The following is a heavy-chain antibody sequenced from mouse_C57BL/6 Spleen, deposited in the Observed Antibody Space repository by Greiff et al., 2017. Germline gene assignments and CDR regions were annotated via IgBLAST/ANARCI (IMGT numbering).Heavy chain of an antibody. CDR3: ATITTVVPPGYFDV. V-gene: IGHV1-78*01. CDR2: IYPRDGST. Sequence: QVQLQQSDAELVKPGASVKISCKVSGYTFTDHTIHWMKQRPEPGLEWIGYIYPRDGSTMYNEQFKGKATLTADNSSSTAYMQLNSLTSEDSAVYFCATITTVVPPGYFDVWGTGTTVTVSS. CDR1: GYTFTDHT. J-gene: IGHJ1*03. D-gene: IGHD1-1*01.